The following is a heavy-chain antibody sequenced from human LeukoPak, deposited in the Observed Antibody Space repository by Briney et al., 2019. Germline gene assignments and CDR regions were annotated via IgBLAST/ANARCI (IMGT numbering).Heavy chain of an antibody. J-gene: IGHJ4*02. V-gene: IGHV4-34*01. CDR1: GGSFSGYY. CDR3: ARRRYFDY. Sequence: PSETLSLTCAVYGGSFSGYYWSWIRQPPGKGLEWIGEINQSGSTNYNPSLKSRVTISVDTSKNQFSLKLDSVTAADTAVYYCARRRYFDYWCQGTPVTVSS. CDR2: INQSGST.